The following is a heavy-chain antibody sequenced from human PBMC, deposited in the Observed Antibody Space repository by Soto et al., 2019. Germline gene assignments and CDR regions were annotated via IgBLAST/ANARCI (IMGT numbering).Heavy chain of an antibody. CDR1: GGSISSSSYY. D-gene: IGHD3-3*01. V-gene: IGHV4-39*01. CDR2: IYYSGST. Sequence: SETLSLTCTVSGGSISSSSYYWGWIRQPPGKGLEWIGSIYYSGSTYYNPSLKSRVTISVDTSKNQFSLKLSSVTAADTAVYYCARHFIPAKGGRRLRFLSWFDPWGQGTLVTVSS. CDR3: ARHFIPAKGGRRLRFLSWFDP. J-gene: IGHJ5*02.